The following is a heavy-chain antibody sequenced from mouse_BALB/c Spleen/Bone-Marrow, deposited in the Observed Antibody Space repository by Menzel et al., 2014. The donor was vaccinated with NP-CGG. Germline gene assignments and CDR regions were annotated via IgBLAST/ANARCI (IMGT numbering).Heavy chain of an antibody. V-gene: IGHV3-1*02. J-gene: IGHJ2*01. CDR2: IHYSGNT. Sequence: EVKLQESGPDLVKPSQSLSLTCTVTGYSITSGYGWHWIRQFPGNKLEWMAYIHYSGNTDYNPSLKSRISITRDTSKNQYYLQLNSVTTEDTATYYCATYDGYCFDYWGQGTTLTVSS. D-gene: IGHD2-3*01. CDR1: GYSITSGYG. CDR3: ATYDGYCFDY.